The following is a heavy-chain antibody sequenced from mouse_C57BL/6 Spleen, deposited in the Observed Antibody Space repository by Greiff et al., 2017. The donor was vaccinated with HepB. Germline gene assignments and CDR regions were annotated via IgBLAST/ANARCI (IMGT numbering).Heavy chain of an antibody. J-gene: IGHJ3*01. CDR2: INPSSGYT. CDR3: ARSGGREGFAY. D-gene: IGHD3-2*02. V-gene: IGHV1-7*01. CDR1: GYTFTSYW. Sequence: VQLQQSGAELAKPGASVKLSCKASGYTFTSYWMHWVKQRPGQGLEWIGYINPSSGYTKYNQKFKDKATLTADKSYSTAYMQLSSLTYEDSAVYYCARSGGREGFAYWGQGTLVTVSA.